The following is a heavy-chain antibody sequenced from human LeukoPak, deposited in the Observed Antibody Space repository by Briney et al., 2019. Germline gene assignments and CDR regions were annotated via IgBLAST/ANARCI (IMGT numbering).Heavy chain of an antibody. CDR2: INPSGGST. D-gene: IGHD3-10*01. Sequence: ASVKVSCTASGYTFTSYYMHWVRQAPGQGLEWMGIINPSGGSTSYAQKFQGRVTMTRDTSTSTLYMELSSLRSEDTAVYFCARGAMVRGVITGYFQHWGQGTLVIVSS. CDR1: GYTFTSYY. CDR3: ARGAMVRGVITGYFQH. V-gene: IGHV1-46*01. J-gene: IGHJ1*01.